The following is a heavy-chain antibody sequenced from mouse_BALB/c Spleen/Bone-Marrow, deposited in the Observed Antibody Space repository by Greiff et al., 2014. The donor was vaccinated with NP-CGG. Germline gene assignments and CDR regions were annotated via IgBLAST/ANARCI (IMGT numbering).Heavy chain of an antibody. D-gene: IGHD2-4*01. J-gene: IGHJ3*01. CDR1: GYSFTSYY. V-gene: IGHV1-28*01. Sequence: EVKLQESGPELMKPGASVKISCKASGYSFTSYYIHWVKQNHGKSLEWIGYIDPFNGVTIYNQKFKGKATLTADKSSSTAYMHLSSLTSEDSAVYYCARRVITTGPGSAYWGQGTLVTVSA. CDR2: IDPFNGVT. CDR3: ARRVITTGPGSAY.